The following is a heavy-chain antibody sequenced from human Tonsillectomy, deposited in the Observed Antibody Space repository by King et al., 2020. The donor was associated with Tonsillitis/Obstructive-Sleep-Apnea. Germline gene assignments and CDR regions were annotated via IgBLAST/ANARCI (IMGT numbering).Heavy chain of an antibody. J-gene: IGHJ4*02. CDR3: ARRHSVTVVPFDY. Sequence: VQLQQWGAGLLKPSETLSLTCAVYGGSFSYYYRSWIRQPPGKGLEWIGEINHSGSTNYNPSLKSRVTMSVDTSKNQFSLKLTSVTAADTAVYYCARRHSVTVVPFDYWGQGTLVTVSS. CDR2: INHSGST. CDR1: GGSFSYYY. V-gene: IGHV4-34*01. D-gene: IGHD1-20*01.